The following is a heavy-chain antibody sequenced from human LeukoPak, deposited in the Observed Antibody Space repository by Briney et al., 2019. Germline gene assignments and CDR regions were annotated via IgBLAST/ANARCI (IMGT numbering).Heavy chain of an antibody. Sequence: SETLSLXCAVSGYSINSGHYWGWIRQPPGQGLGWIGSIHHSGTTYYNPSLKSRVTISGDTSKNQFSLKLTSVTATDTAVYYCARAAAADPKNWFDPWGQGTLVTVSS. J-gene: IGHJ5*02. CDR2: IHHSGTT. V-gene: IGHV4-38-2*01. CDR3: ARAAAADPKNWFDP. D-gene: IGHD6-13*01. CDR1: GYSINSGHY.